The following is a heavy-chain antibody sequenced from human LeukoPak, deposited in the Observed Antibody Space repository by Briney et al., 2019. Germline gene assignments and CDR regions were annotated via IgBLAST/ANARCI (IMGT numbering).Heavy chain of an antibody. Sequence: PGGSLRLSCAASGFTFSSYAMSWVRQAPGKGLEWVSVISGSGGSTYYADSVKGRFTISRDNSKNTLYLQMNSLRAEDTAVYYCAKVYSGSYTTYYFDYWGQGTLVTVSS. J-gene: IGHJ4*02. CDR1: GFTFSSYA. CDR2: ISGSGGST. V-gene: IGHV3-23*01. D-gene: IGHD1-26*01. CDR3: AKVYSGSYTTYYFDY.